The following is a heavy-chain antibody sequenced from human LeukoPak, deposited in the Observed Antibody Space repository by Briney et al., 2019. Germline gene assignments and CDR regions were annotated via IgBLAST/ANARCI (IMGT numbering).Heavy chain of an antibody. V-gene: IGHV4-30-2*01. CDR1: GGSISSGGYS. CDR2: IYHSGST. J-gene: IGHJ4*02. CDR3: ARCDSHYFDY. Sequence: SQTLSLTCAVSGGSISSGGYSWSWIRKPPGKGLEWIGYIYHSGSTYYNPSLKSRVTISVDRSKNQFSLKLISVTAADTAVYYCARCDSHYFDYWGQGTLVTVSS. D-gene: IGHD2-21*02.